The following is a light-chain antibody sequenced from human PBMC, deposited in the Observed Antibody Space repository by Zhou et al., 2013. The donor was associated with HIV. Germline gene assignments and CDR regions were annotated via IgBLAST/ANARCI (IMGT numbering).Light chain of an antibody. Sequence: DIQMTQSPSSLSASVGDRVTITCRASQSVSSYLHWYQQKPGKAPKLLIYAASSLQSGVPSRFSGSGFGTDFTLTITSLQPEDFATYYCQQSYGTPYTFGLGTKLEIK. CDR1: QSVSSY. J-gene: IGKJ2*01. V-gene: IGKV1-39*01. CDR2: AAS. CDR3: QQSYGTPYT.